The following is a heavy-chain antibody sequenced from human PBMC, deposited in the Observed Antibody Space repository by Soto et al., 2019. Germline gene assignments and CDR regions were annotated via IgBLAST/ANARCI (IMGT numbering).Heavy chain of an antibody. Sequence: PGGSLRLSCAASGFTFSYHALNWVRQAPGKGLEWVAVISYDGDNKYYAEAVKGRFTISRDNSKNTLYLQMNSLRAEDTAIYYCAKDSHWAIISPTHDYWGHGALVTVSS. V-gene: IGHV3-30-3*01. D-gene: IGHD2-2*01. CDR3: AKDSHWAIISPTHDY. J-gene: IGHJ4*01. CDR1: GFTFSYHA. CDR2: ISYDGDNK.